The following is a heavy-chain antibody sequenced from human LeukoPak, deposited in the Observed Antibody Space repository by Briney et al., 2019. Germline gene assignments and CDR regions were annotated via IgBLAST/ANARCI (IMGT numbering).Heavy chain of an antibody. J-gene: IGHJ5*02. D-gene: IGHD6-19*01. CDR2: ITSSSSYI. Sequence: KAGGSLRLSCAASGFTFSSYSMSWVRQAPGKGLEWVSSITSSSSYIYYADSVKGRFTISRDNAKNSLYLQMNSLRAEDTAVYYCAREMLAAVAAQSWGQGTLVTVSS. V-gene: IGHV3-21*01. CDR3: AREMLAAVAAQS. CDR1: GFTFSSYS.